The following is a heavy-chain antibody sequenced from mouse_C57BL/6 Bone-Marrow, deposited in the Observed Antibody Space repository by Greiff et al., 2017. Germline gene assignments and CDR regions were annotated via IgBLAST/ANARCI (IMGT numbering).Heavy chain of an antibody. J-gene: IGHJ3*01. Sequence: VQLQQPWAELVKPGASVTLSCKASGYTFTSYWMPWVKQRPGQGLEWIGMIHPNSGSTNYNEKFKSKATLTVDKSSSTAYMQLSSLTSEDSAVYYCARSGLLRAWFAYWGQGTLVTVSA. CDR1: GYTFTSYW. D-gene: IGHD1-1*01. V-gene: IGHV1-64*01. CDR2: IHPNSGST. CDR3: ARSGLLRAWFAY.